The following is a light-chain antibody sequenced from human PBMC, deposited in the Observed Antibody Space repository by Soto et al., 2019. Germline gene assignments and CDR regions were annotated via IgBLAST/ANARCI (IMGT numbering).Light chain of an antibody. V-gene: IGKV3-15*01. CDR3: QQYDNWPPWT. CDR1: QSVSSN. Sequence: EVVMTQSPATLSVSPGERATLSCRASQSVSSNLAWYQQKPGQAPRLLIYGASTRATGVPVRFSGSGSGTEFTLTIGSLQSEDFAVYYCQQYDNWPPWTFGQGTKVELK. CDR2: GAS. J-gene: IGKJ1*01.